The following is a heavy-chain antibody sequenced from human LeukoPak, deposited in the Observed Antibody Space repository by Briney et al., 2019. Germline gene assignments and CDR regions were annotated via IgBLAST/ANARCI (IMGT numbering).Heavy chain of an antibody. D-gene: IGHD2-2*01. CDR1: AYTFTAFY. V-gene: IGHV1-2*02. CDR3: ASPSLQYCSSISCSGVYYLDL. J-gene: IGHJ4*02. Sequence: ASVKVSCKASAYTFTAFYMHWVRQAPGQGLEWMGWINLKRGDTNPAQKFQGRVTMTRDTSISAASLELSGLTYDDTAVYFCASPSLQYCSSISCSGVYYLDLWGQGTLVTISS. CDR2: INLKRGDT.